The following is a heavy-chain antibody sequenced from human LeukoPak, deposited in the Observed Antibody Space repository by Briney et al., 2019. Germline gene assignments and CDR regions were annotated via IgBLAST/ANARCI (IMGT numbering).Heavy chain of an antibody. D-gene: IGHD3-10*01. CDR2: INPNSGGT. CDR3: ARLPRGYYGSGSRSDY. J-gene: IGHJ4*02. CDR1: GYTFTGYY. V-gene: IGHV1-2*02. Sequence: ASVKVSCKASGYTFTGYYMHWVRQAPGQGLEWMGWINPNSGGTNYAQKFQGRVTMTRDTSISTAYMELSRLRSDDTAVYYCARLPRGYYGSGSRSDYWGQGTLVTVSS.